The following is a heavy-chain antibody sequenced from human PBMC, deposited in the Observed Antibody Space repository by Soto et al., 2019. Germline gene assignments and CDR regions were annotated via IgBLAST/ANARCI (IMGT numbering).Heavy chain of an antibody. CDR2: IYYSGST. V-gene: IGHV4-31*03. CDR1: GGSISSGGYY. D-gene: IGHD2-2*01. J-gene: IGHJ4*02. Sequence: SEPRSLTCTVSGGSISSGGYYWSWIRQHPGKGLEWIGYIYYSGSTYYNPSLKSRVTISVDTSKNQFSLKLSSVTAADTAVYYCAREYARGHYFDYWGQGTLVTVSS. CDR3: AREYARGHYFDY.